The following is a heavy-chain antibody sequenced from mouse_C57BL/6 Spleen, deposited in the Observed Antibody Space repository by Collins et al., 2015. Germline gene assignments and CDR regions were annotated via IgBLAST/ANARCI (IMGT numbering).Heavy chain of an antibody. J-gene: IGHJ3*01. CDR1: GYSITSGYY. CDR3: ARRGAEGGFAY. CDR2: ISYDGSN. V-gene: IGHV3-6*01. Sequence: DVQLQESGPGLVKPSQSLSLTCSVTGYSITSGYYRNWIRQFPGNKLEWMGYISYDGSNNYNPSLKNRISITRDTSKNQFFLKLNSVTTEDTATYYCARRGAEGGFAYWGQGTLVTVSA.